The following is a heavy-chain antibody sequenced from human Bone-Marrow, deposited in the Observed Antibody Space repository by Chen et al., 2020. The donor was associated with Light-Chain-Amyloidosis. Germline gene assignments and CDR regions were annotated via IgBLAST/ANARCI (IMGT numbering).Heavy chain of an antibody. D-gene: IGHD6-13*01. Sequence: QVHLQESGPGLVKPSGTLFLNCTVSGASISDNNWWVWVRQSPGKGLEWIAEMHHSGGTNYNPSLKSRLAVSVDESKSQFSLKVTSVTAADTAVYYCAREDVQQVGYDYWGQGALVTVSS. CDR3: AREDVQQVGYDY. CDR2: MHHSGGT. CDR1: GASISDNNW. J-gene: IGHJ4*02. V-gene: IGHV4-4*02.